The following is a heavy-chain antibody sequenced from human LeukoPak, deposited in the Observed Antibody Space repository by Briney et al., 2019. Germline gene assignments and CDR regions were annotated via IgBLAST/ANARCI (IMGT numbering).Heavy chain of an antibody. CDR1: GGSFSGYY. CDR2: INHSGST. D-gene: IGHD5-12*01. J-gene: IGHJ4*02. Sequence: SETLSLTCAAYGGSFSGYYWSWIRQPPGKGLEWIGEINHSGSTNYNPSLKSRVTISVDTSKNQFSLKLSSVTAADTAVYYCARRYSGYLFDYWGQGTLVTVSS. V-gene: IGHV4-34*01. CDR3: ARRYSGYLFDY.